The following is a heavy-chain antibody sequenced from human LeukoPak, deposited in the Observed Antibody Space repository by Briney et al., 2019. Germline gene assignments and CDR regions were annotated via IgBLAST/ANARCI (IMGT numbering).Heavy chain of an antibody. Sequence: ASVKVSCKASGYTFTSYYMHWVRQPPGQGLAWMGIINPSGGSKSYAQKFQGRVTMTRDTSTSTVYMELSSLRSEDTAVYYCARGGVGAAYDSSGYYHFDYWGQGTLVTVSS. J-gene: IGHJ4*02. CDR2: INPSGGSK. D-gene: IGHD3-22*01. V-gene: IGHV1-46*01. CDR1: GYTFTSYY. CDR3: ARGGVGAAYDSSGYYHFDY.